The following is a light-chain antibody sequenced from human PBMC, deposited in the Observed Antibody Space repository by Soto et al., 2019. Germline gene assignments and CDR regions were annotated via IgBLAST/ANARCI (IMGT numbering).Light chain of an antibody. Sequence: QSALTQPASVSGSPGQSITISCTGTSSDVGGYYYVSWYQHHPGQAPKLMIYQVTNRPSGVSDRFSGSKSGNTASLTISGLQAEDEADYYCQSYDSTPSARYVFGTGTKVPS. CDR3: QSYDSTPSARYV. V-gene: IGLV2-14*01. CDR2: QVT. CDR1: SSDVGGYYY. J-gene: IGLJ1*01.